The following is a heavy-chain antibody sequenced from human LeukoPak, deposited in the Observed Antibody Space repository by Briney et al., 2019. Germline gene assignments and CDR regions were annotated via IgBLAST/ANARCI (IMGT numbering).Heavy chain of an antibody. CDR1: GGSISSSSYY. V-gene: IGHV4-39*07. CDR2: INHSGNT. D-gene: IGHD1-14*01. CDR3: ARNRRAEPTDY. J-gene: IGHJ4*02. Sequence: PSETLSLTCTVSGGSISSSSYYWGWIRQPPVKGLEWIGEINHSGNTNYDPSLKSRVTISVDTSKNQFSLKLSSVTAADTAVYYCARNRRAEPTDYWGQGTLVTVSS.